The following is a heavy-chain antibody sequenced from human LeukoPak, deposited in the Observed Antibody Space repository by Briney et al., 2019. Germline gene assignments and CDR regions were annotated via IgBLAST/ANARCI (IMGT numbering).Heavy chain of an antibody. Sequence: SETLSLTCTVSGGSISSYYWSWIRQPPGKGLEWIGYIYYSGSTNYNPSLKSRVTISVDTSKNQFSLKLSSVTAADTAVYYCARLSIAVAGTPDNYYYYGMDVWGQGTTVTVSS. CDR3: ARLSIAVAGTPDNYYYYGMDV. J-gene: IGHJ6*02. V-gene: IGHV4-59*08. CDR1: GGSISSYY. D-gene: IGHD6-19*01. CDR2: IYYSGST.